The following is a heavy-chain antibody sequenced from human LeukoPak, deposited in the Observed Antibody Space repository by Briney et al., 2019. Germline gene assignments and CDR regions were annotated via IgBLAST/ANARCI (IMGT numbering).Heavy chain of an antibody. D-gene: IGHD4-17*01. J-gene: IGHJ4*02. CDR3: AKDAGDYVPFIYYFDY. V-gene: IGHV3-21*04. CDR1: GFTFTTYS. Sequence: GGSLRLSCVASGFTFTTYSMNWVRLAPGKGLEWVSSISTTGDFIHYADSVKGRFTISRDNAKNSLYLQMNSLRVEDTAVYYCAKDAGDYVPFIYYFDYWGQGTLVTVSS. CDR2: ISTTGDFI.